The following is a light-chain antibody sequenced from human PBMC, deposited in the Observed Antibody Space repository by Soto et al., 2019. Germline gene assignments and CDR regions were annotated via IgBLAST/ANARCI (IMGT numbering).Light chain of an antibody. Sequence: QSVLTQPPSVSGAPGQRVTISCTGSSSNIGAGYDVHWYQQLPGTAPKLLIYGNSNRPSGVPDRFSGSKSGTSASLAITGLQAEDEADYYCQSYDSRPYYVFGTGTKLTVL. CDR1: SSNIGAGYD. J-gene: IGLJ1*01. V-gene: IGLV1-40*01. CDR3: QSYDSRPYYV. CDR2: GNS.